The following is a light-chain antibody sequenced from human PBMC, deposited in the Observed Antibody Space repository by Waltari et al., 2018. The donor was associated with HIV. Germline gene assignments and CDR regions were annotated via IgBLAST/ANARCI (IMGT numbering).Light chain of an antibody. CDR1: ISNLGGNF. V-gene: IGLV1-47*01. Sequence: QSVVTQPPSASGTPGQNIYISCSGDISNLGGNFVYWYQQRPGTAPRLLIYRNDQRPSGVPDRFSGSKSATSASLAISGLRSEDEADYHCSTWDNSLSHWVFGGGTKVTVL. J-gene: IGLJ3*02. CDR3: STWDNSLSHWV. CDR2: RND.